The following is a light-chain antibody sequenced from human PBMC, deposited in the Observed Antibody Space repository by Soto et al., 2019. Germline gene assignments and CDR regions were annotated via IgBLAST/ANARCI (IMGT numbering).Light chain of an antibody. CDR3: SSYTSSSPYV. J-gene: IGLJ1*01. CDR2: EVS. Sequence: QSALTQPASVSGSPGQSITIPRTGTSSDVGGYNYVSWYQQHPGKAPKLMIYEVSNRPSGVSNRFSGSKSGNTASLTISGLQAEDEADYYCSSYTSSSPYVFGPGTKLTVL. CDR1: SSDVGGYNY. V-gene: IGLV2-14*01.